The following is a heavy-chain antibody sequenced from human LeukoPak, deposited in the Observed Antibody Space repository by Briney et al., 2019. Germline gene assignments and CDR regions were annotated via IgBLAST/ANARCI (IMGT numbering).Heavy chain of an antibody. V-gene: IGHV3-23*01. CDR1: GFTFSSYA. CDR2: ISGSGGST. Sequence: RGSLRLSCAASGFTFSSYAMSWVRQAPGKGLEWVSAISGSGGSTYYADSVKGRFTISRDNTKNSLSLQMNSLRAEDTAVYYCARDRSGYSGYECQAYWGQGTLVTVSS. J-gene: IGHJ4*02. D-gene: IGHD5-12*01. CDR3: ARDRSGYSGYECQAY.